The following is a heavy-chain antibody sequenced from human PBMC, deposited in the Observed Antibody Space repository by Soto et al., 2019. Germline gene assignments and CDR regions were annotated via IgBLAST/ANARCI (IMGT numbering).Heavy chain of an antibody. CDR2: IRSKAYGGTT. D-gene: IGHD3-3*01. J-gene: IGHJ6*04. Sequence: GGSLRLSCTASGFTFGDYAMSWFRQAPGKGLEWVGFIRSKAYGGTTEYAASVKGRFTISRDDSKSIAYLQMNSLKTEDTAVYYCTREQNDFWSGYYLGMDVWGKGTTVTVSS. CDR1: GFTFGDYA. V-gene: IGHV3-49*03. CDR3: TREQNDFWSGYYLGMDV.